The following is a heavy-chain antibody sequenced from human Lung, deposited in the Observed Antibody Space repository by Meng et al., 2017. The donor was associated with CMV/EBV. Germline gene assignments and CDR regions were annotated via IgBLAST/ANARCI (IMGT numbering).Heavy chain of an antibody. V-gene: IGHV3-7*01. CDR3: ARDNDGKDY. Sequence: GESLKISCAAPGFTFGSYWMSWVRQAPGKGLAWVANINQDGSVKYYVDSVKGRFTISRDNAKNSLYLQMNSLRVEDTAVYYCARDNDGKDYWGQGTLVTVSS. CDR1: GFTFGSYW. D-gene: IGHD5-24*01. CDR2: INQDGSVK. J-gene: IGHJ4*02.